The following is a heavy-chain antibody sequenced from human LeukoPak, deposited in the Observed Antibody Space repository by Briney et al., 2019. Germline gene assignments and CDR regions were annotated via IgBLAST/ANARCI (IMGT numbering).Heavy chain of an antibody. D-gene: IGHD3-10*01. CDR2: IIPILGIA. CDR3: ARLVRGVINSFWYYYGMDV. V-gene: IGHV1-69*04. Sequence: SVRVSSKASGGTFSIYAISWVRQAPGQGLEWMGRIIPILGIANYAQKFQGRVTITADKSTSTAYMELSSLRSEDTAVYYCARLVRGVINSFWYYYGMDVWGQGTTVTVSS. CDR1: GGTFSIYA. J-gene: IGHJ6*02.